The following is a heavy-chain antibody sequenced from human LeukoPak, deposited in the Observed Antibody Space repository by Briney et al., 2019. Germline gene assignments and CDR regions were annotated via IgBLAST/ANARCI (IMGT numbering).Heavy chain of an antibody. D-gene: IGHD4-17*01. CDR3: ARISRTVTYYFDY. CDR2: IYYSGST. V-gene: IGHV4-30-4*01. Sequence: SETLSLTCTVSGGSISSSDNYWSWIRQPPGKGLEWIGYIYYSGSTYYNPSLRSRLTISVDTSKNHFSLKLSSVTAADTAVYYCARISRTVTYYFDYWGQGTLVTVSS. CDR1: GGSISSSDNY. J-gene: IGHJ4*02.